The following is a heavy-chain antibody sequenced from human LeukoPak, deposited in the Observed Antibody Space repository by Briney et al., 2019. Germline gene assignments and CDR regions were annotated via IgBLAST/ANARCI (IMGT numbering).Heavy chain of an antibody. V-gene: IGHV3-23*01. CDR2: IGGDGRGR. J-gene: IGHJ4*02. D-gene: IGHD2-8*02. CDR1: GFIFRNYA. Sequence: GGSLRLSCAASGFIFRNYAMTWVRQAPGKGLEWVSAIGGDGRGRDYAASVKGRFTISGDNAKNSLYLQMNSLRAEDTAVYYCARDSAWSFDYWGQGTLVTVSS. CDR3: ARDSAWSFDY.